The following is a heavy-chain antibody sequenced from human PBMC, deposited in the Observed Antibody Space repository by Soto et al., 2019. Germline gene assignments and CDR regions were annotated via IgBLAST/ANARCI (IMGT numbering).Heavy chain of an antibody. Sequence: PGGSLRLSCAASGFTFSSYGMHWVRQAPGKGLEWVAVIWYDGSNKYYADSVKGRFTISRDSSQNTVYLQMNSLTAGDTALYYCAKATATGGGAFDICGQGTMVTVSS. CDR3: AKATATGGGAFDI. CDR1: GFTFSSYG. CDR2: IWYDGSNK. J-gene: IGHJ3*02. D-gene: IGHD2-8*02. V-gene: IGHV3-33*06.